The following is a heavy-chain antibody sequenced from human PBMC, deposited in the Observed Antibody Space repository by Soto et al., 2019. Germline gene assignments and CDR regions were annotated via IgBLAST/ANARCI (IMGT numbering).Heavy chain of an antibody. CDR2: LVPQFGTP. J-gene: IGHJ4*02. Sequence: QVQLVQSGAEVKKPGSSVKVSCLASRGTFNRYAINWVRQAPGHGLEWLGALVPQFGTPNYAQKFQDRVTIVADESKNPTPMELRGLTSDDTAVYYCARQNRDTPMVPFDVWGQGTLVTVSS. V-gene: IGHV1-69*01. CDR1: RGTFNRYA. D-gene: IGHD5-18*01. CDR3: ARQNRDTPMVPFDV.